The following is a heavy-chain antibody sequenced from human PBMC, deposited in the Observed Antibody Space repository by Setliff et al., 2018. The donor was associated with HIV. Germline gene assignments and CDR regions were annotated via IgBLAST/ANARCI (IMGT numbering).Heavy chain of an antibody. D-gene: IGHD3-22*01. J-gene: IGHJ4*02. CDR3: ARRGGITTTVQAPPPFDF. CDR1: GGSINSDSYNYY. CDR2: VYSSGTT. V-gene: IGHV4-61*09. Sequence: SETLSLTCTVSGGSINSDSYNYYWSWIRQPAGRGLEWIGHVYSSGTTSYKPDLKSRVTISLDASKNQFSLKLRSVTAADTAVYPCARRGGITTTVQAPPPFDFWGPGTLVTVSS.